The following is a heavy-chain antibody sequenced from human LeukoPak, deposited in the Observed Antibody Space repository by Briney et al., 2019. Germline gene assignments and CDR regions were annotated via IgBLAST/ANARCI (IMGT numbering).Heavy chain of an antibody. J-gene: IGHJ4*02. CDR1: GGSFSGYY. D-gene: IGHD6-6*01. Sequence: SETLSLTCAVYGGSFSGYYWSWIRQPPGKGLEWMGEINHSGSTNYNPSLKSRVTISVDTSKNQFSLKLSSVTAADTAVYYCARVAARSFDYWGQGTLVTVSS. CDR2: INHSGST. CDR3: ARVAARSFDY. V-gene: IGHV4-34*01.